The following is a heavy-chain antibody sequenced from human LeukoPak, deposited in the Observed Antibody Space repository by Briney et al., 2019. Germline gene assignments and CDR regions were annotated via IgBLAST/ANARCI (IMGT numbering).Heavy chain of an antibody. CDR1: GFILDDFA. V-gene: IGHV3-9*01. Sequence: GGSLRLSCATSGFILDDFAMYWVRQVPGKGLEWVSSISWNSDKKVYADSVKGRFTISKDKTKKALYLQMNRLRTEDTALYFCVKDFFLMVTSYALDMWGQGTMVTVAS. J-gene: IGHJ3*02. CDR2: ISWNSDKK. D-gene: IGHD2-8*01. CDR3: VKDFFLMVTSYALDM.